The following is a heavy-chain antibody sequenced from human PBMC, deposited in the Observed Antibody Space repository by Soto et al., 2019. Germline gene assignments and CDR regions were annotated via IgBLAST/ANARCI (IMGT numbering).Heavy chain of an antibody. D-gene: IGHD6-13*01. CDR2: IYYSGST. V-gene: IGHV4-31*03. J-gene: IGHJ4*02. CDR3: ACEVAAAGHY. Sequence: QVQLQESGPGLVKPSQTLSRNFTVSGCAISSGGYYWSWIRQHPWKGLEWIGYIYYSGSTYYNPSLYSRFTLSVDTSKNQFALNLVSVSAADTAVYSRACEVAAAGHYWGQGTLVTVSS. CDR1: GCAISSGGYY.